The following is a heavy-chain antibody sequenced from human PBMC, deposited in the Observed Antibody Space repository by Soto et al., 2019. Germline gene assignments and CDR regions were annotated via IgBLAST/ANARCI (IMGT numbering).Heavy chain of an antibody. CDR3: ARDKGYGFGWSSSSGMDV. CDR1: GYTFSNFG. D-gene: IGHD5-18*01. V-gene: IGHV1-18*01. J-gene: IGHJ6*02. CDR2: ISGYNGNT. Sequence: ASVKVSCKASGYTFSNFGLSWVRQAPGQGLEWMGWISGYNGNTNSAERFQGRVTMTTDTSTRTAYMEVRSLTSDYTAVYYCARDKGYGFGWSSSSGMDVWGQGTTVTVSS.